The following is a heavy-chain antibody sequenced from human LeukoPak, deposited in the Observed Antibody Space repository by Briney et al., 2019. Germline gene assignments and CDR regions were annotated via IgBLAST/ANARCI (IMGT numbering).Heavy chain of an antibody. V-gene: IGHV3-7*02. CDR2: IKEDGSVK. J-gene: IGHJ5*02. CDR1: GFTFSSNW. Sequence: GGSLRLSCVVSGFTFSSNWMSWVRQAPGKGLEWVGNIKEDGSVKYYLDSVKGRFTISRDNAKNSLCLQMNSLRAEDTAVYYCASQSFGRFDPWGQGTRVTVSS. D-gene: IGHD3-16*01. CDR3: ASQSFGRFDP.